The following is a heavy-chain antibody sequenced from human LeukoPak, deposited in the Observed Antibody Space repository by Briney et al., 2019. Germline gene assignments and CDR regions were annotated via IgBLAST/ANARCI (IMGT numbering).Heavy chain of an antibody. V-gene: IGHV1-18*01. CDR1: GYNFVSSG. Sequence: ASQKVSCKASGYNFVSSGISWVRQAPGLGLEWMGWISAYNGDTNYAQKFQDRFTMTTDTSTNTAYMELRSLRSDDTALYYCARDYGLQVSYWGQGTLVTVSS. D-gene: IGHD3-10*01. CDR3: ARDYGLQVSY. J-gene: IGHJ4*02. CDR2: ISAYNGDT.